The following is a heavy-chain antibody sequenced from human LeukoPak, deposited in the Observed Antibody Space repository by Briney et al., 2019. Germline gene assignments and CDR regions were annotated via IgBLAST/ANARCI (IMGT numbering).Heavy chain of an antibody. CDR1: GGSFSGYY. J-gene: IGHJ3*02. D-gene: IGHD1-14*01. CDR3: ARVRATGAFDI. V-gene: IGHV4-34*01. Sequence: SETLSLTCVVYGGSFSGYYWSWIRQPPGKGLEWIGEINHSGSTNYNPSLKSRVTISVDTSKNQFSLKLSSVTAADTAVYYCARVRATGAFDIWGQGTMVTVST. CDR2: INHSGST.